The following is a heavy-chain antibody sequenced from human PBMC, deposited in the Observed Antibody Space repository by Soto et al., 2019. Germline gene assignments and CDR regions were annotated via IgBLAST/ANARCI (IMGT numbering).Heavy chain of an antibody. J-gene: IGHJ6*03. V-gene: IGHV4-34*01. Sequence: QVQLQQWGAGLLKPSETLSLTCAVYGGSFSGYYWSWIRQPPGKGLEWIGEINHSGSTNYNPSLNSLVTIAVDTSMTEVSLRLSCVTAADTAVYYCARGLHGDLYYYYMDVWGKGTTVTVSS. CDR1: GGSFSGYY. CDR3: ARGLHGDLYYYYMDV. D-gene: IGHD4-17*01. CDR2: INHSGST.